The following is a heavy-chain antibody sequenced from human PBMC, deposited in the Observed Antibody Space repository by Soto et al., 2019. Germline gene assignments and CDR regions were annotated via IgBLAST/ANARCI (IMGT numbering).Heavy chain of an antibody. J-gene: IGHJ4*02. CDR1: GGSVSSGSYY. Sequence: KTSESLSLTCTVSGGSVSSGSYYWSWVLQPPGKGLEWIGYIYYSGSTNYNPSLKSRVTISVDTSKNQFSLKLSSVTAADTAVYYWARVFWHYYDSSGYPDYWGQGTLVTVSS. D-gene: IGHD3-22*01. V-gene: IGHV4-61*01. CDR2: IYYSGST. CDR3: ARVFWHYYDSSGYPDY.